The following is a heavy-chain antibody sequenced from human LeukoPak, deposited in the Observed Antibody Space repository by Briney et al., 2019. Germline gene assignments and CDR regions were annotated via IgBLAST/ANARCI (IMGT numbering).Heavy chain of an antibody. CDR1: GGSISSYY. J-gene: IGHJ6*02. CDR2: IYYSGST. CDR3: ARDMGPTPTATETMGPRHYYYYYGMDV. Sequence: SETLSLTCTVSGGSISSYYWSWIRQPPGKGLEWIGYIYYSGSTNYNPSLKSRVTISVDTSKNQFSLKLSSVTAADTAVYYCARDMGPTPTATETMGPRHYYYYYGMDVWGQGTTVTVSS. V-gene: IGHV4-59*01. D-gene: IGHD5-18*01.